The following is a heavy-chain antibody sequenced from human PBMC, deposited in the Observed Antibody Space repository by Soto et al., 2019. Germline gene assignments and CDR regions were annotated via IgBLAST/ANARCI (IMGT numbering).Heavy chain of an antibody. Sequence: LSLTCTVSGGSISSYYWSWIRQPPGKGLEWIGYIYYSGSTNYNPSLKSRVTISVDTSKNQFSLKLSSVTAADTAVYYCARASYYDFWSGYYHYYFDYWGQGTLVTVSS. J-gene: IGHJ4*02. CDR3: ARASYYDFWSGYYHYYFDY. V-gene: IGHV4-59*01. D-gene: IGHD3-3*01. CDR1: GGSISSYY. CDR2: IYYSGST.